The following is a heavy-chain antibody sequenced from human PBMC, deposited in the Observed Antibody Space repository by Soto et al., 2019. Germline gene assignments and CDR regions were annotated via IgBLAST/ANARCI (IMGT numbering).Heavy chain of an antibody. CDR2: ISYDGSNK. D-gene: IGHD6-13*01. V-gene: IGHV3-30-3*01. CDR3: ASPRAAADY. Sequence: GSLRLSCAASGFTCSSYAMHWVRQAPGKGLEWVAVISYDGSNKYYADSVKGRFTISRDNSKNTLYLQMNSLRAEDTAVYYCASPRAAADYWGQGTLVTVSS. CDR1: GFTCSSYA. J-gene: IGHJ4*02.